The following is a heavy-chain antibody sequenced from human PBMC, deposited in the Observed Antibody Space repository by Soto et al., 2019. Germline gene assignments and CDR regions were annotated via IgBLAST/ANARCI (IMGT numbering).Heavy chain of an antibody. CDR1: GFTFSSYG. V-gene: IGHV3-33*01. D-gene: IGHD7-27*01. Sequence: GGSLRLSCAASGFTFSSYGMHWVRQAPGKGLEWVAVIWYDGSNKYYADSVKGRFTISRDNSKNTLYLQMNSLRAEDTAVYYCARDRAIELGIETFDYWGQGTLVTVSS. CDR2: IWYDGSNK. J-gene: IGHJ4*02. CDR3: ARDRAIELGIETFDY.